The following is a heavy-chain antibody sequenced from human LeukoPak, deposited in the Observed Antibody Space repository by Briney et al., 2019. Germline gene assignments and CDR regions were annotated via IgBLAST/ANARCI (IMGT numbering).Heavy chain of an antibody. CDR3: ANSPWSYGDPLDY. CDR2: ISGSGGSA. Sequence: PGGSLRLSCAASGFTFSSYAMSWVRQAPGKGLEWVSAISGSGGSAYYADSVKGRFTISRDNSKNTLYLQMNSLRAEDTAVYYCANSPWSYGDPLDYWGQGTLVTVSS. V-gene: IGHV3-23*01. D-gene: IGHD4-17*01. J-gene: IGHJ4*02. CDR1: GFTFSSYA.